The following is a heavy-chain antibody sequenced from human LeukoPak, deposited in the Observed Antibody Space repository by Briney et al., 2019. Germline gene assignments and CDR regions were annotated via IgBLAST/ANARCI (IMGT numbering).Heavy chain of an antibody. CDR2: IYTSAYT. CDR3: ARQIRPYDSSNYHGSLRAYYFDF. V-gene: IGHV4-4*09. CDR1: GFPISSYD. Sequence: SETLSLTCTVTGFPISSYDWSWIRQPPGKGLEWIGFIYTSAYTNSNPSLKSRVTISVDRSKNQFSLKLSSVTAADTALYFCARQIRPYDSSNYHGSLRAYYFDFWGQGTQVTVSS. D-gene: IGHD3-22*01. J-gene: IGHJ4*02.